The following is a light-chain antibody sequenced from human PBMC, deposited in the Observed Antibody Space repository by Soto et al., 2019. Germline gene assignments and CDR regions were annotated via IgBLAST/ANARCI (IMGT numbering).Light chain of an antibody. CDR3: MQALQTPIT. CDR2: LGS. CDR1: QSLLHSNGFIY. J-gene: IGKJ5*01. Sequence: DLVMTQSPLSLPVTPGEPASISCRSSQSLLHSNGFIYLDWYLQKPGQSPQLLISLGSDRASGVPDRFSGSGSGTDFTLKISRVEAEDVGVYFCMQALQTPITFGQGTRLEIK. V-gene: IGKV2-28*01.